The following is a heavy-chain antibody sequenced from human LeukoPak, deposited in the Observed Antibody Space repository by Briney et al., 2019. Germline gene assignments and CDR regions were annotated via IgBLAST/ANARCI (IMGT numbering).Heavy chain of an antibody. CDR1: GFTVSSNY. CDR2: IYSGGST. J-gene: IGHJ3*02. CDR3: ARESRDVGAIDI. D-gene: IGHD5-24*01. Sequence: GGSLRLSCAASGFTVSSNYINWVRQAPGKGLEWVSAIYSGGSTYYADSVKGRFTISRDNSKNTLYLQMNSLRAEDMAVYYCARESRDVGAIDIWGQGTMVTVSS. V-gene: IGHV3-66*01.